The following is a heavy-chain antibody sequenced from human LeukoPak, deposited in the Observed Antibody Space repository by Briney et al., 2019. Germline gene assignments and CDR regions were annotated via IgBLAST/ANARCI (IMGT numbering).Heavy chain of an antibody. Sequence: NPSETLSLTCTVSGGSISSSSYYWGRIRQPPGKGLEWIGSIYYSGSTYYNPSLKSRVTVSVDTSKNQFSLKLRSVAASDTAVYYCARHDGIAAPHDYWGQGTLVTVSS. D-gene: IGHD6-13*01. J-gene: IGHJ4*02. CDR3: ARHDGIAAPHDY. CDR1: GGSISSSSYY. CDR2: IYYSGST. V-gene: IGHV4-39*01.